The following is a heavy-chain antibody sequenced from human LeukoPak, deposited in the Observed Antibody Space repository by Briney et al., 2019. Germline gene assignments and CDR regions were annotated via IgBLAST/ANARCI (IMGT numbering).Heavy chain of an antibody. CDR2: ISSDGRTT. D-gene: IGHD2-15*01. J-gene: IGHJ4*02. CDR3: VGSLDY. Sequence: PGGSQRLSCALSGFISIIGWPGSVRQAPGRGLEWVSRISSDGRTTTYADSVKGRFTVSRDNSKNTLYLQMSSLRTEDTAVYYFVGSLDYWGQGIVVTVSS. CDR1: GFISIIGW. V-gene: IGHV3-74*01.